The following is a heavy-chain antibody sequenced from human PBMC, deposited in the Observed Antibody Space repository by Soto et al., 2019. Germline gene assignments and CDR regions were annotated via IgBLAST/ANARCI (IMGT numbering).Heavy chain of an antibody. Sequence: QVQLVQSGAEVKKPGASVRVSCEASGYTFSVYDLHWVRQAPGQGPEWMGKVNPGDSSTDYAQKFEGRVPITSDTSTSTAFVDLASLPSDDTAVYYCANDQAYTIYWGQGTLVTVSS. CDR1: GYTFSVYD. CDR2: VNPGDSST. J-gene: IGHJ4*02. V-gene: IGHV1-46*01. CDR3: ANDQAYTIY. D-gene: IGHD1-1*01.